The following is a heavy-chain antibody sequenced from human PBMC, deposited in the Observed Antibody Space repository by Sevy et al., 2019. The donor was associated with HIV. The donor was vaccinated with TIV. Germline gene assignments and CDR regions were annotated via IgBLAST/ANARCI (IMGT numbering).Heavy chain of an antibody. D-gene: IGHD4-17*01. CDR3: AHSSGLYGYYYGMDV. Sequence: GGCLRLSCAASGVPFSTYGIHWVRQAPGKGLEWLAVISYDGSKKNHAESMKGRFTISRDNSKNTLYLEMSSLRPEDTAVSSCAHSSGLYGYYYGMDVWGQGTTVTVSS. V-gene: IGHV3-30*03. J-gene: IGHJ6*02. CDR2: ISYDGSKK. CDR1: GVPFSTYG.